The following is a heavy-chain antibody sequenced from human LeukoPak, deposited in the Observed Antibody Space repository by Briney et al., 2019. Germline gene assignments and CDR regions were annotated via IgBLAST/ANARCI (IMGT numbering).Heavy chain of an antibody. D-gene: IGHD4-17*01. J-gene: IGHJ4*02. CDR2: ISYDGSNK. CDR1: GFTFSGYA. V-gene: IGHV3-30-3*01. Sequence: GGSLRLSCAASGFTFSGYAMYWVCQAPGRGLEWVAQISYDGSNKYYADSVKGRFTISRDNSKNTLSLHMNSLRAEDTSLYYCAKDRAAGAVTTYDSWGRGTLVTVSS. CDR3: AKDRAAGAVTTYDS.